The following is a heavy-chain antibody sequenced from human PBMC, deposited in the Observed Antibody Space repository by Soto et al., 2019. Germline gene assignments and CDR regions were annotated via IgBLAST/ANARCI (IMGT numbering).Heavy chain of an antibody. J-gene: IGHJ4*02. D-gene: IGHD1-20*01. CDR3: ARLKVRYTRKFDY. CDR1: GFTFSSYW. Sequence: PGGSLRLSCAASGFTFSSYWMSWVRQAPGKGLEWVANIKEDGSEKHYVDSVKGRFTISRDNAKNTLYLQMNSLRAEDTAVYYCARLKVRYTRKFDYWGQGTLVTVSS. CDR2: IKEDGSEK. V-gene: IGHV3-7*02.